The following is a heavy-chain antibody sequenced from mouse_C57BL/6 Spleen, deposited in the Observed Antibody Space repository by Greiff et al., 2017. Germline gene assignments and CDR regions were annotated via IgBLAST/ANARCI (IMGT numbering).Heavy chain of an antibody. CDR3: ARDSYGSSPWFAY. V-gene: IGHV3-6*01. CDR1: GYSITSGYY. J-gene: IGHJ3*01. CDR2: ISYDGSN. Sequence: EVKLLESGPGLVKPSQSLSLTCSVTGYSITSGYYWNWIRQFPGNKLEWMGYISYDGSNNYNPSLKNRISITRDTSKNQFFLKLNSVTTEDTATYYCARDSYGSSPWFAYWGQGTLVTVSA. D-gene: IGHD1-1*01.